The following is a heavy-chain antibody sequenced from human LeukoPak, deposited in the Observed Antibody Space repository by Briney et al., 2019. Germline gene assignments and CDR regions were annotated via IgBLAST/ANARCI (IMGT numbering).Heavy chain of an antibody. V-gene: IGHV4-61*02. CDR3: AKDVRGGDAAIEPIDY. Sequence: SETLSLTCTVSGGSISSGSYYWSWIRQPAGKGLEWIGRIYTSGSTNYNPSLKSRVTISVDTSKNQFSLKLSSVTAADTAVYYCAKDVRGGDAAIEPIDYWGQGTLVTVSS. CDR2: IYTSGST. CDR1: GGSISSGSYY. J-gene: IGHJ4*02. D-gene: IGHD5-18*01.